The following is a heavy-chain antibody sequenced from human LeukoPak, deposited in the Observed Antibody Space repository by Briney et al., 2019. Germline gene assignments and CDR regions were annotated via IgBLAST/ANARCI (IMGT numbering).Heavy chain of an antibody. J-gene: IGHJ4*02. Sequence: SETLSLTCTVSGGASSGFYWSWIRQPPGKGLEWIGHIYYSGSTSYNPSIKSRVTISVDTSKNQFSLTLTSVTAADTAVYYCARSGSTAFDYWGQGTLVTVSP. CDR2: IYYSGST. D-gene: IGHD1-26*01. V-gene: IGHV4-59*01. CDR1: GGASSGFY. CDR3: ARSGSTAFDY.